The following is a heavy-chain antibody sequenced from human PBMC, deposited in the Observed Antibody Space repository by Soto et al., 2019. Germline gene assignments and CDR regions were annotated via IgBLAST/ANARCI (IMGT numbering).Heavy chain of an antibody. CDR2: IYYSGST. CDR3: ARDRRIAARRVGWFDP. D-gene: IGHD6-6*01. V-gene: IGHV4-30-4*01. CDR1: GGSISSGDYY. J-gene: IGHJ5*02. Sequence: SESLSLTCTVSGGSISSGDYYGSWIRQPPGKGLEWIGYIYYSGSTYYNPSLKSRVTISVDTSKNQFSLKLSSVTAAATAVYYCARDRRIAARRVGWFDPWGQGTLVTVSS.